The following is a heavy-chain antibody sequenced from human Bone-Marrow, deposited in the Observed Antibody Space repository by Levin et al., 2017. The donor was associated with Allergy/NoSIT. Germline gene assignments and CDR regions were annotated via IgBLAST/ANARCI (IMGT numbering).Heavy chain of an antibody. Sequence: PGESLKISCAASGFTFSSFAVSWVRQAPGKGLEWVSGLSGSGGSRYYADSVKGRFTISRDNSKNTLYLQMNSLGVEDTAVYYCAKEIMPTVTSYRYDYFGMDVWGQGTTVTVSS. CDR1: GFTFSSFA. CDR3: AKEIMPTVTSYRYDYFGMDV. CDR2: LSGSGGSR. J-gene: IGHJ6*02. D-gene: IGHD4-11*01. V-gene: IGHV3-23*01.